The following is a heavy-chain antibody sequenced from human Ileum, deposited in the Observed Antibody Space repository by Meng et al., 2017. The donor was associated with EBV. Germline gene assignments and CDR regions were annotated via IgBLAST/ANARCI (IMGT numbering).Heavy chain of an antibody. D-gene: IGHD3-22*01. Sequence: GQLQESGPGLVKPSGTLSLACAVSGGSISSSNWWSWVRQAPGKGLEWIGEIHHTESTNYNPSLKSRVTISVDKSKNQFSLKLSSVTAADTAVYYCARESYSDSSGYYSLDYWGQGSLVTVSS. CDR2: IHHTEST. J-gene: IGHJ4*02. CDR1: GGSISSSNW. V-gene: IGHV4-4*02. CDR3: ARESYSDSSGYYSLDY.